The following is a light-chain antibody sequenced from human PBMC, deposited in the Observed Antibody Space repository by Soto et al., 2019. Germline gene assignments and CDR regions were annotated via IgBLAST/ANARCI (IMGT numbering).Light chain of an antibody. J-gene: IGLJ2*01. Sequence: QSVLTQPPSASGTPGQRVTISCSGSSSNIGSNSVYWYQQLPGTAPKLLIYSNNQRPSGVPDRFSGSKSGTSASLAISGLRSEDEADYYCAAWDDSLVVFGGGTKLT. V-gene: IGLV1-47*02. CDR2: SNN. CDR1: SSNIGSNS. CDR3: AAWDDSLVV.